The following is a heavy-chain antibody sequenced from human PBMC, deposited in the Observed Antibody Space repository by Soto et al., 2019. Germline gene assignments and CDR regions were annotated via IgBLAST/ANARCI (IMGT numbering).Heavy chain of an antibody. Sequence: SETLSLTCTVSGGSISSYYWSWIRQPPGKGLEWFWYIYYSGSTNFNPSLKSRFTISVDTSMNQFSLKLSSVTAADTAVYYCARSDGRYWGQGTLVTVSS. V-gene: IGHV4-59*01. CDR1: GGSISSYY. CDR3: ARSDGRY. J-gene: IGHJ4*02. CDR2: IYYSGST.